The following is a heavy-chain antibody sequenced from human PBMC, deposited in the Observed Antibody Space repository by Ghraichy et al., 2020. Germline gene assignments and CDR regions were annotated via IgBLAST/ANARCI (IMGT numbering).Heavy chain of an antibody. J-gene: IGHJ4*02. Sequence: ESLNISCTVSRGSISSYYWSWIRQPPGEGLEWIGYMHYSESTDQNPSLKSRVTMSLDTSKNHFSLKLRSVTAADTATYYCARHAWTGLSDPSIFDSWGQGTLVTVSS. CDR3: ARHAWTGLSDPSIFDS. CDR2: MHYSEST. V-gene: IGHV4-59*08. D-gene: IGHD1-1*01. CDR1: RGSISSYY.